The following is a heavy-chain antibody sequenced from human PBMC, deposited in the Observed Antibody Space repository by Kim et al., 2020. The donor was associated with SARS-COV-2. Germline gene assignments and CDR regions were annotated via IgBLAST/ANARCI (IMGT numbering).Heavy chain of an antibody. D-gene: IGHD3-9*01. CDR2: INAGNGNT. CDR3: ARDSYYDIFRYYYYYMDV. Sequence: ASVKVSCKASGYTFTSYAMHWVRQAPGQRLEWMGWINAGNGNTKYSQKFQGRVTITRDTSASTAYMELSSLRSEDTAVYYCARDSYYDIFRYYYYYMDVWGKGTTVTV. J-gene: IGHJ6*03. CDR1: GYTFTSYA. V-gene: IGHV1-3*01.